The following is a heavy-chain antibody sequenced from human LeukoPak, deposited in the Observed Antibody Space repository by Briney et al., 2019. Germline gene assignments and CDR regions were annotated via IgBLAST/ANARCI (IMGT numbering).Heavy chain of an antibody. V-gene: IGHV3-48*01. CDR1: GFTFSSYS. CDR3: ARDLVEAGTTSFFDY. CDR2: ISISSSTI. D-gene: IGHD1-7*01. Sequence: GGSLRLSCAASGFTFSSYSMNWVRQAPGKGLEWVSYISISSSTIYYADSVKGRFTISRDNAKNSLYLQMDSLRAEDTAVYYCARDLVEAGTTSFFDYWGQGTLVTVSS. J-gene: IGHJ4*02.